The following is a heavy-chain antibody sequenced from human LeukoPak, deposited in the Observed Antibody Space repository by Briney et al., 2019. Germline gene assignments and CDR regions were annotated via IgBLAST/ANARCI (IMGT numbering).Heavy chain of an antibody. V-gene: IGHV3-23*01. D-gene: IGHD3-9*01. CDR2: TSGSGGST. CDR1: GFTFSSYA. Sequence: GGSLRLSCAASGFTFSSYAMSWVRQAPGKGLEWVSGTSGSGGSTYYADSVKGRFTISRDNSKNTLYLQMNSLRVEDTAVYYCAKAGERYPRFNDYWGQGTLVTVSS. CDR3: AKAGERYPRFNDY. J-gene: IGHJ4*02.